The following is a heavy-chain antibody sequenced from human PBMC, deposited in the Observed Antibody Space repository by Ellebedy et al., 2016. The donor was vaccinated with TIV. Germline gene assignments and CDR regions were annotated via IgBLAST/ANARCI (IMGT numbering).Heavy chain of an antibody. CDR2: IVSRSTYI. CDR3: ARDRGSGMIDF. Sequence: GESLKISXTASGFTFSSYSMNWVRQAPGRGLEWISFIVSRSTYIWYADSVKGRFTSSRDNARRSLYLQMNSLRADDTATYYCARDRGSGMIDFWGLGALVTVSS. CDR1: GFTFSSYS. J-gene: IGHJ4*02. D-gene: IGHD3-10*01. V-gene: IGHV3-21*01.